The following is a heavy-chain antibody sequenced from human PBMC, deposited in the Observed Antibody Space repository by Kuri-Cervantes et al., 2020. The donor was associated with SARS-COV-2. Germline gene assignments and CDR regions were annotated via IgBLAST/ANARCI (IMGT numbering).Heavy chain of an antibody. CDR3: ARKVEVGASRFDP. CDR1: GFTFSSYW. J-gene: IGHJ5*02. Sequence: GGSLRLSCAASGFTFSSYWMSWVRQAPGKGLEWVANIKQDGSEKYYVDSVKGRFTISRDNAKNSLYLQMSSLRAEDTAVYYCARKVEVGASRFDPWGQGTLVTVSS. CDR2: IKQDGSEK. V-gene: IGHV3-7*03. D-gene: IGHD1-26*01.